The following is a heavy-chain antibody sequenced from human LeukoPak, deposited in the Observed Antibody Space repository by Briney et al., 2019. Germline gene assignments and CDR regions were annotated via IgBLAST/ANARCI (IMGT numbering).Heavy chain of an antibody. CDR2: VHLSGAT. J-gene: IGHJ4*02. D-gene: IGHD1-26*01. V-gene: IGHV4-4*02. CDR1: GGSIMTTNW. CDR3: TRESGAFSPFGF. Sequence: SETLSLTCDVSGGSIMTTNWWSWVRQPPNKGLEWIGEVHLSGATNYNPSLESRVTMSIDTSKNHLSLELTSVTAADTAMYYCTRESGAFSPFGFWGQGALVTVSS.